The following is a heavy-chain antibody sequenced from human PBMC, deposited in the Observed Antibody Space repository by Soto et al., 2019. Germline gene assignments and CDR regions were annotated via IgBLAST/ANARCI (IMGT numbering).Heavy chain of an antibody. D-gene: IGHD2-2*01. CDR3: ARGYCSSATCYLYY. Sequence: EVQLVESGGGVVRPGGSLRLSCAASGFTFYDYGMTWVRQAPGKGLEWGSGINWNGDSTSYADSVKGRFTISRDNAKNSLYLQMNSLRAEDTALYYCARGYCSSATCYLYYWGQGTLVTVSS. CDR1: GFTFYDYG. CDR2: INWNGDST. V-gene: IGHV3-20*04. J-gene: IGHJ4*02.